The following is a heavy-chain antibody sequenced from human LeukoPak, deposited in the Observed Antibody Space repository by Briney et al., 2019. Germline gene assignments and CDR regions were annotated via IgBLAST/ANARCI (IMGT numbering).Heavy chain of an antibody. J-gene: IGHJ4*02. CDR3: ACYSSPGGWGVFDY. D-gene: IGHD2-2*02. CDR2: IYKSGST. V-gene: IGHV4-4*08. CDR1: GGSIRNYY. Sequence: SETLSLTCTVSGGSIRNYYWSWIRQPPGKGLEWIGYIYKSGSTKYNPSLNSRVFISVDTSRNQFSLKLTSVTAADTAVYYCACYSSPGGWGVFDYWGQGALVTVSS.